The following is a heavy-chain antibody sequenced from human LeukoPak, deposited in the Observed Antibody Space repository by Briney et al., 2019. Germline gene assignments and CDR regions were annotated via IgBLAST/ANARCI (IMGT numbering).Heavy chain of an antibody. CDR1: GLTFSNAW. J-gene: IGHJ5*02. D-gene: IGHD4-17*01. CDR2: IKSKTDGGTT. V-gene: IGHV3-15*01. CDR3: TTGGGDYGEINWFDP. Sequence: GGSLRLSCAASGLTFSNAWMSWVRQAPGKGLEWVGRIKSKTDGGTTDYAAPVKGRFTISRDDSKNTLYLQMNSLKTEDTAVYYCTTGGGDYGEINWFDPWGQGTLVTVSS.